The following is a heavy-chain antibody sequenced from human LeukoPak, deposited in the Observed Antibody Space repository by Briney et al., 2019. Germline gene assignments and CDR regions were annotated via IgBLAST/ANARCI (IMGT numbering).Heavy chain of an antibody. Sequence: SETLSLTCAVYGGSFSGYYWSWIRQPPGKGLEWIGEINHSGSTNYNPSLKSRVTISVDTSKNQFSLKLSSVTAADTAVYYCARESGGSYYRYFDYWGQGTLVTVSS. J-gene: IGHJ4*02. V-gene: IGHV4-34*01. CDR3: ARESGGSYYRYFDY. CDR1: GGSFSGYY. CDR2: INHSGST. D-gene: IGHD1-26*01.